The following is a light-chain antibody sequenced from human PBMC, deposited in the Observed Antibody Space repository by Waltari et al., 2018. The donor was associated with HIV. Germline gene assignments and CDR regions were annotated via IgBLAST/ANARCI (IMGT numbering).Light chain of an antibody. CDR3: ASYAGHDRFVL. Sequence: QPALIQPPSASGSPGQSVTISRTGTSGDIGNYDYVSWYQQHPGKAPQIIIYEVSQRSSGVPDRFSGSKSGNTASLTVSGLQAEDEADYYCASYAGHDRFVLLGGGTKVTVL. CDR2: EVS. J-gene: IGLJ2*01. V-gene: IGLV2-8*01. CDR1: SGDIGNYDY.